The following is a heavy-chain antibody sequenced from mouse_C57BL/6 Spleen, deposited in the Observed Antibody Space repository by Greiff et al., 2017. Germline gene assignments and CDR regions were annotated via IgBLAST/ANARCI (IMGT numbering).Heavy chain of an antibody. J-gene: IGHJ1*03. Sequence: EVKLMESGGGLVKPGGSLKLSCAASGFTFSSYTMSWVRQTPEKRLEWVATISGGGGNTYYPDSVKGRFTISRDNAKNTLYLQMSSLRSEDTDLYYCARPGTDWYFDVWGTGTTVTVSS. CDR2: ISGGGGNT. CDR1: GFTFSSYT. D-gene: IGHD3-3*01. V-gene: IGHV5-9*01. CDR3: ARPGTDWYFDV.